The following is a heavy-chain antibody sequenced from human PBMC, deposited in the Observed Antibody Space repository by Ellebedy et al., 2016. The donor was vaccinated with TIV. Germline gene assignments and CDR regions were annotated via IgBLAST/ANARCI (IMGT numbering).Heavy chain of an antibody. Sequence: AASVTVSCKASGYTFTSYGISWVRQAPGQRLEWMGWLNAGNGNTKYSQKFQGRVTITRDTSASTAYMELSSLRSEDTAVYYCARLSRVYDSSGYNWFDPWGQGTLVTVSS. J-gene: IGHJ5*02. CDR3: ARLSRVYDSSGYNWFDP. D-gene: IGHD3-22*01. CDR2: LNAGNGNT. V-gene: IGHV1-3*01. CDR1: GYTFTSYG.